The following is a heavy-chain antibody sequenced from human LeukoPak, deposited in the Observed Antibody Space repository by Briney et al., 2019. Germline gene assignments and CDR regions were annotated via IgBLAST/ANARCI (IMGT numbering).Heavy chain of an antibody. D-gene: IGHD6-19*01. CDR2: INQDGSEK. CDR3: ARHQLAVAATFDY. V-gene: IGHV3-7*05. J-gene: IGHJ4*02. CDR1: GLTFSSYW. Sequence: GGSLRLSCAVSGLTFSSYWMTWVRQAPGKGLEWVAKINQDGSEKYHVDSVKGRFTISRDNAKNSLYLQMNSLRAEDTAVYYCARHQLAVAATFDYWGQGTLVTVSS.